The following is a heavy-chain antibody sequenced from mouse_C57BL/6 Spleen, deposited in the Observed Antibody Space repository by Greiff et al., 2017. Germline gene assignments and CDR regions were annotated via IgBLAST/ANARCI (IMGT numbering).Heavy chain of an antibody. D-gene: IGHD2-3*01. CDR2: IDPSDSYT. J-gene: IGHJ3*01. CDR3: ARGDGCSWRFAY. Sequence: VQLQQPGAELVKPGASVKLSCKASGYTFTSYWMQWVKQRPGQGLEWIGEIDPSDSYTNYNQKFKGKAKLTVDTSSSTAYMQLSSLASEDSAVYYCARGDGCSWRFAYWGQGTLVTVSA. V-gene: IGHV1-50*01. CDR1: GYTFTSYW.